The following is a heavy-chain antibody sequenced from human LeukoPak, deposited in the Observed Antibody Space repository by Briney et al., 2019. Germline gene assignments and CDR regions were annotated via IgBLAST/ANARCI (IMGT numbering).Heavy chain of an antibody. CDR2: IYYTGST. CDR3: ARGRDYAPDL. CDR1: GGSISSNY. Sequence: PSETLSLTCTVSGGSISSNYWSWIRQPPGQGLEWIGYIYYTGSTNYNPSLKSRVTISVDTSKNQFSLKLSSVTAADTAVYYCARGRDYAPDLWGRGTLVTVSS. J-gene: IGHJ2*01. V-gene: IGHV4-59*01. D-gene: IGHD4-17*01.